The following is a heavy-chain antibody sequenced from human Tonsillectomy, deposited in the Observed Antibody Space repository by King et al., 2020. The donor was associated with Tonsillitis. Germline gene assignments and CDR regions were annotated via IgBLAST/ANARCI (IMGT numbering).Heavy chain of an antibody. CDR3: AGREGRTIFGVVIRGVFDY. D-gene: IGHD3-3*01. J-gene: IGHJ4*02. CDR1: GGSISSSSYY. V-gene: IGHV4-39*01. CDR2: IYYSGST. Sequence: QLQESGPGLVKPSETLSLTCTVSGGSISSSSYYWGWIRQPPGKGLEWIGSIYYSGSTYYNPSLKSRVTISVDTSKNQFSLKLSSVTAAGTAVYYCAGREGRTIFGVVIRGVFDYWGQGTLVTVSS.